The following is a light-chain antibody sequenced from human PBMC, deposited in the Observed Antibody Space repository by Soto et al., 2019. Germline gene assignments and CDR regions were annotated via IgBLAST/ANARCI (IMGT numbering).Light chain of an antibody. CDR3: QQSYSTPFT. V-gene: IGKV1-39*01. J-gene: IGKJ3*01. CDR2: DTS. CDR1: QGIRTY. Sequence: DIQMTQSPSSLSASVGDRVTITCRASQGIRTYLNWYQQKPGKSPELLIYDTSSLQSGVPSRFSGSGSGTDFTLTISSLRPEDFASYYCQQSYSTPFTFGPGT.